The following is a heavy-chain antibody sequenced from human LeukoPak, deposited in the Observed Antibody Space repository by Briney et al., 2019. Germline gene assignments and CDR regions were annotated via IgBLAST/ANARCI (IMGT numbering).Heavy chain of an antibody. D-gene: IGHD3-10*01. V-gene: IGHV1-2*02. CDR1: GYTFTGYY. CDR3: ARDQANYYGSGSYFDY. CDR2: INPNSGGT. J-gene: IGHJ4*02. Sequence: PGASVKVSXKASGYTFTGYYIHWVRQAPGQGLEWMGWINPNSGGTNYPQKFQGRVTMTRDTSISTAYMELSRLRSDDTAVYYCARDQANYYGSGSYFDYWGQGTLVTVSS.